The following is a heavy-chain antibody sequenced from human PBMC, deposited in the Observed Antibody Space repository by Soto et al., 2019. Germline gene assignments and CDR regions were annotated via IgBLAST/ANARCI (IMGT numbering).Heavy chain of an antibody. CDR1: GYTFTSYA. CDR3: ARVEGYYDSSGYYYSWFDP. V-gene: IGHV1-3*01. CDR2: INAGNGNT. J-gene: IGHJ5*02. D-gene: IGHD3-22*01. Sequence: ASVKVSCKASGYTFTSYAMHWVRQAPGQRLEWMGWINAGNGNTKYSQKFQGRVTITRDTSASTAYMELSSLRSEDTAVYYCARVEGYYDSSGYYYSWFDPWGQGTLVTVYS.